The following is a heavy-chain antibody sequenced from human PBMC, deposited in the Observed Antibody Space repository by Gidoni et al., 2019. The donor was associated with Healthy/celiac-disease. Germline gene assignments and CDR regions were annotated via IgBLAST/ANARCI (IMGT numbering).Heavy chain of an antibody. V-gene: IGHV3-7*01. Sequence: EVQLVESGGGLVQPGGSLRLSCAASGFTFSSYWSSWVRQAPGKGLEWVVNIKQDGSEKYYVDSVKGRFTISRDNAKNSLYLQMNSLRAEDTAVYYCATSRDYWGQGTLVTVSS. CDR2: IKQDGSEK. CDR3: ATSRDY. CDR1: GFTFSSYW. J-gene: IGHJ4*02.